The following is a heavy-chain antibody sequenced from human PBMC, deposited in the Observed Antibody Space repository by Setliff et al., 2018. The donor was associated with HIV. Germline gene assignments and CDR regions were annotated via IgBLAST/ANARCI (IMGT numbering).Heavy chain of an antibody. V-gene: IGHV3-21*04. CDR3: AKSPNRYSPLDWFDP. CDR1: GFTFIDFA. J-gene: IGHJ5*02. CDR2: ISSSGSYI. D-gene: IGHD5-18*01. Sequence: GGSLRLSCAASGFTFIDFALNWVRQAPGKGPEWVSSISSSGSYIYYARSVKGRSTISRDNARNSLYLQMNSLRSEDTALYYCAKSPNRYSPLDWFDPWGQGTLVTVS.